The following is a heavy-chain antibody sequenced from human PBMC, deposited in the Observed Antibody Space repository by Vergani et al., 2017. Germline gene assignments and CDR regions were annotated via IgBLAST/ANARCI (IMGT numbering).Heavy chain of an antibody. Sequence: EVQLVQSGAELKKPGESLKISCKGSGYSFTSYWIGWVRQMPGKGLEWMGIIYPGDSDTRYSPPFQGQVTISADKSISTAYLQWSSLKASDTAMYYCARQVAVADDYYYYGMDVWGQGTTVTVSS. D-gene: IGHD6-19*01. J-gene: IGHJ6*02. CDR2: IYPGDSDT. CDR1: GYSFTSYW. V-gene: IGHV5-51*01. CDR3: ARQVAVADDYYYYGMDV.